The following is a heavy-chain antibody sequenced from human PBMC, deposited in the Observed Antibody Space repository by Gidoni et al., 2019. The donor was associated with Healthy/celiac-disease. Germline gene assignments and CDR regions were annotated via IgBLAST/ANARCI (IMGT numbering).Heavy chain of an antibody. CDR3: ARDWQRIAAAGTGFDY. Sequence: QVQLVQSGAAVKKPGASVKVSCKVSGYTFTSYGISWVRQAPGQGLAWMVWISAYNGNTNYAQKLQGIVNMTTDTSTSTAYMELRSLRSDDTAVYYCARDWQRIAAAGTGFDYWGQGTLVTVSS. CDR2: ISAYNGNT. D-gene: IGHD6-13*01. J-gene: IGHJ4*02. V-gene: IGHV1-18*01. CDR1: GYTFTSYG.